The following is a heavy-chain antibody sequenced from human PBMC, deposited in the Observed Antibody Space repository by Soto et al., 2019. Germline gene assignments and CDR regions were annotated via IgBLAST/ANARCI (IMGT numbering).Heavy chain of an antibody. J-gene: IGHJ4*02. CDR2: ISSSSSMI. V-gene: IGHV3-48*01. Sequence: AGGSPRLSCAACGVTVYDYSMDWVRQEPGKGLEWVSYISSSSSMIYYADSVKGRFTISRDNAKNSLHLQMNSLRAEDTAVYYCARDAVSVTTFSFGYWGQGTLVTVSS. D-gene: IGHD4-17*01. CDR1: GVTVYDYS. CDR3: ARDAVSVTTFSFGY.